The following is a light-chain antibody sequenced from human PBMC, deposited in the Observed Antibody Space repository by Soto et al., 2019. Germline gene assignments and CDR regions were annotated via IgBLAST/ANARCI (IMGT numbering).Light chain of an antibody. CDR1: QSVSSN. CDR3: QQYHNWPIT. V-gene: IGKV3-15*01. J-gene: IGKJ5*01. CDR2: DAS. Sequence: EIVMTQSPATLSVSPGERATLSCRASQSVSSNFAWYQQKPGQAPRLLIYDASTRATGIPARFSGSGSGTEFTLTISSLQSEDFAVYYCQQYHNWPITFGQGTRLEIK.